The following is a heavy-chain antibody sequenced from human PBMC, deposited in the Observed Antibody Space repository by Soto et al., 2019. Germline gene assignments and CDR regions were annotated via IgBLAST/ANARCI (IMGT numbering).Heavy chain of an antibody. D-gene: IGHD5-12*01. Sequence: SETLSLTCIVSGDSINSNTYYWAWIRQSPGEGLEWIGSIYYTGSAFYNPALKSRVTISVDTSKNQFSLKMDSVTAADTAVYFFARPLLGATILSVFDSWGRGILVIVSS. CDR1: GDSINSNTYY. J-gene: IGHJ4*02. CDR2: IYYTGSA. V-gene: IGHV4-39*01. CDR3: ARPLLGATILSVFDS.